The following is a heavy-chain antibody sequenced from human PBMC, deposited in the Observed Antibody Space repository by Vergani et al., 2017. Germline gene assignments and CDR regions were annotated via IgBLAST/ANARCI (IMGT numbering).Heavy chain of an antibody. J-gene: IGHJ4*02. Sequence: QLQLQESGSGLVKPSQTLSLSCAVSGDSISSGGYSWSWIRQPPGKGLEWIGYINNSGSTYYNPSLKSRVTISVDRSKNQFSLKLSSVTAADTAVYYCARGHTYCGGDCYYDWGQGTLVTVSS. CDR2: INNSGST. D-gene: IGHD2-21*02. CDR1: GDSISSGGYS. CDR3: ARGHTYCGGDCYYD. V-gene: IGHV4-30-2*01.